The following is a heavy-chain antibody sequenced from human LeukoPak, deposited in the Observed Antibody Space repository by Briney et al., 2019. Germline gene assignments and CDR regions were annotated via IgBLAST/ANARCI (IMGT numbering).Heavy chain of an antibody. J-gene: IGHJ3*02. D-gene: IGHD3-3*02. CDR2: LGTNPANT. CDR3: AKHFPGHKAFDM. Sequence: GGSLRLSCSASGFTFSSYAMSWIRQAPGKGLEWVSALGTNPANTYYVDYVKGRFTVSRDNPKSTLYLQMNSLRAEDTAVYYCAKHFPGHKAFDMWGQGTMVTVS. CDR1: GFTFSSYA. V-gene: IGHV3-23*05.